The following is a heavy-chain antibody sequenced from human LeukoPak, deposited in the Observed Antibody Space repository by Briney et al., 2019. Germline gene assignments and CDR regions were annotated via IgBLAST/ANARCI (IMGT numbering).Heavy chain of an antibody. V-gene: IGHV3-23*01. Sequence: PGGSLRLSCAASGFNFNTFWMTWVRQAPGKGLEWVSAISGSGGSTYYADSVKGRFTISRDNSKNTLYLQMNSLRAEDTAVYYCARTNTRDYARIDWGQGTLVTVSS. D-gene: IGHD4-17*01. CDR3: ARTNTRDYARID. CDR2: ISGSGGST. J-gene: IGHJ4*02. CDR1: GFNFNTFW.